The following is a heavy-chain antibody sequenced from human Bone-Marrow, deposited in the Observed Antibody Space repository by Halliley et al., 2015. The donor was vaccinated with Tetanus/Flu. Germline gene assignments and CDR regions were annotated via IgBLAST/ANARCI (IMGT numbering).Heavy chain of an antibody. CDR3: ANLRLIDGYYSFGMDV. CDR2: IHYTGST. V-gene: IGHV4-59*01. J-gene: IGHJ6*02. Sequence: TLSLTCTVSGGSITTYYWSWIRQPPGKGLEWIGFIHYTGSTSYNPSLKSRVTISLATSKTQFSLKLSSVTAADTAVYYCANLRLIDGYYSFGMDVWGHVTTVIVS. CDR1: GGSITTYY. D-gene: IGHD2-8*01.